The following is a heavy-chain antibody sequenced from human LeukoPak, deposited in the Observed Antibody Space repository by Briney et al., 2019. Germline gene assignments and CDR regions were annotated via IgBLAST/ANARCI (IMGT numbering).Heavy chain of an antibody. CDR3: ARDGGYYDILTGYYLWYFQH. V-gene: IGHV4-59*01. J-gene: IGHJ1*01. CDR2: IYYSGST. D-gene: IGHD3-9*01. CDR1: GGSFSDYS. Sequence: PSETLSLTCAVYGGSFSDYSWSWIRQPPGKGLEWIGYIYYSGSTNYNPSLKSRVTISVDTSKNQFSLKLSSVTAADTAVYYCARDGGYYDILTGYYLWYFQHWGQGTLVTVSS.